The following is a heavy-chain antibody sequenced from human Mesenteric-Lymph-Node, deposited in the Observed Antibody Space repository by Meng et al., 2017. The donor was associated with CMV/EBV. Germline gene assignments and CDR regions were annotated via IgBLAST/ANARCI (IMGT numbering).Heavy chain of an antibody. V-gene: IGHV3-21*01. Sequence: GESLKISCAASGFTFSTYSMNWVRQAPGKGLEWVSSISSGSTYTYYADSVKGRFTISRDNAKNSLYLQMNSLRAEDTAVYYCARAAYYDFWSGTGPPDVWGQGTTVTVSS. J-gene: IGHJ6*02. CDR3: ARAAYYDFWSGTGPPDV. D-gene: IGHD3-3*01. CDR2: ISSGSTYT. CDR1: GFTFSTYS.